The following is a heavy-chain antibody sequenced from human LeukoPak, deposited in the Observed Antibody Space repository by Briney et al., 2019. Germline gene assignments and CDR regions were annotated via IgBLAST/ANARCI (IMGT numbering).Heavy chain of an antibody. Sequence: SETLSLTCTVSGYSISSGYYWGWIRQPPGKGLEWIGSIYHSGSTYYNPSLKSRVTISVDTSKNQFSLKLSSVTAADTAVYYCARETLVSFDLSEDYYYGMDVWGQGTTVTVSS. CDR2: IYHSGST. CDR1: GYSISSGYY. CDR3: ARETLVSFDLSEDYYYGMDV. D-gene: IGHD3-3*02. J-gene: IGHJ6*02. V-gene: IGHV4-38-2*02.